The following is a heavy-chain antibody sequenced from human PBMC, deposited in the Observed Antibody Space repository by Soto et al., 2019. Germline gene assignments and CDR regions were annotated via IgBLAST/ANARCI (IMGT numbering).Heavy chain of an antibody. Sequence: GGSLRLSCAASGFTFSSYGMHWVRQAPGKGLEWVANIKQDGSEKYYVDSVKGRFTISRDNAKNSLYLQMNSLRAEDTAVYYCARDHLNYDFWSGYSYYYFDYWGQGTLVTVSS. J-gene: IGHJ4*02. D-gene: IGHD3-3*01. CDR2: IKQDGSEK. V-gene: IGHV3-7*01. CDR3: ARDHLNYDFWSGYSYYYFDY. CDR1: GFTFSSYG.